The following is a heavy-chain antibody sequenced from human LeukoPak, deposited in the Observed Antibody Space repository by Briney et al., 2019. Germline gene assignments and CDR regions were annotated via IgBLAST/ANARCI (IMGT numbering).Heavy chain of an antibody. J-gene: IGHJ6*02. CDR2: MNPNSGNT. CDR1: GYTFTSYD. CDR3: ARASVTTFGVFVAVYYYAMDV. D-gene: IGHD3-3*01. V-gene: IGHV1-8*01. Sequence: ASVKVSCKASGYTFTSYDINWVRQATGQVLEWMGWMNPNSGNTGYAQKFQGRVTMTRNTSISTAYMELSSLRSEDTAVYYCARASVTTFGVFVAVYYYAMDVWGQGTTVTVSS.